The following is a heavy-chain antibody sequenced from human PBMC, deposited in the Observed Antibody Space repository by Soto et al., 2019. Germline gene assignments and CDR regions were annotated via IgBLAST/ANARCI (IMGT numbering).Heavy chain of an antibody. J-gene: IGHJ2*01. V-gene: IGHV3-33*01. CDR3: ARESMPVVTPTHPYWYFDL. CDR2: IWYDGSNK. Sequence: QVQLVESGGGVVQPGRSLRLSCAASGFTFSSYGMHWVRQAPGKGLEWVAVIWYDGSNKYYADSVKGRFTISRDNSKNTLYLQMNSLRAEDTAVYYCARESMPVVTPTHPYWYFDLWCRGTLVTVSS. D-gene: IGHD2-21*02. CDR1: GFTFSSYG.